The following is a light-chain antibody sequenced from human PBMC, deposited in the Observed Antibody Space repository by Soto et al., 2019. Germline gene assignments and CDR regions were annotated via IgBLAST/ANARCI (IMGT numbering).Light chain of an antibody. J-gene: IGKJ4*01. CDR1: QSVSSN. Sequence: EIVMTQSPATLSVSPGERATLSCRASQSVSSNLAWYQQQPGQAPRLLIYGASTMATGIPARFSGSGSGTEFTLTISSLQSEDFADYSCQQYNNWPPLTFGGGTKVEIK. CDR2: GAS. CDR3: QQYNNWPPLT. V-gene: IGKV3-15*01.